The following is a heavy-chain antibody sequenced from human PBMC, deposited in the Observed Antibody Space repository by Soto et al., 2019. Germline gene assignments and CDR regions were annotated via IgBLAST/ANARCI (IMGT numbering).Heavy chain of an antibody. D-gene: IGHD6-19*01. CDR3: ARASRYSSGRQFDY. Sequence: GGSLRLSCAASGFTFSSYGMHWVRQAPGKGLEWVAVIWYDGSNKYYADSVKGRFTISRDNSKNTLYLQMNSLRAEDTAVYYCARASRYSSGRQFDYWGQGTLVTVSS. J-gene: IGHJ4*02. CDR1: GFTFSSYG. V-gene: IGHV3-33*01. CDR2: IWYDGSNK.